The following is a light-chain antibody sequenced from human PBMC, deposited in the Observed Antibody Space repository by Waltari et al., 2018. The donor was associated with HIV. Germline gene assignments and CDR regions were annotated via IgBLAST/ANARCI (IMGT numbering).Light chain of an antibody. V-gene: IGKV2-28*01. CDR2: LGS. CDR3: MQALQTPRT. J-gene: IGKJ1*01. Sequence: ETVMTQSPLSLPVTPGEPASISCTSSESLLYDNGYNYLDWYVQKPGQSPQLLIYLGSHRASGVPDRFSGSGSGTEFTLKISRVEAGDVGVYYCMQALQTPRTFGQGTKVEIK. CDR1: ESLLYDNGYNY.